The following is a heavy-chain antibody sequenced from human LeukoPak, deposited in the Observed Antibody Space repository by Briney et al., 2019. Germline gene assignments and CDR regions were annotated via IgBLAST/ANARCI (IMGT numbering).Heavy chain of an antibody. Sequence: GGSLRLSCAASGFTFSSYSMNWVRQAPGKGLEWVSYISSSSSTIYYADSVKGRFTISRDNAKNTLNLQMNSLGAEDTAVYYCARDLGQYYDTSDNWFDPWGQGTLVTVSS. J-gene: IGHJ5*02. CDR1: GFTFSSYS. CDR3: ARDLGQYYDTSDNWFDP. D-gene: IGHD3-22*01. CDR2: ISSSSSTI. V-gene: IGHV3-48*01.